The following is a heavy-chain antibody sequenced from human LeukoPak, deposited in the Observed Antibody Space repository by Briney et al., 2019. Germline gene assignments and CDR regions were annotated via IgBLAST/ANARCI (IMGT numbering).Heavy chain of an antibody. CDR3: ATSYGSGSYYNILPDY. D-gene: IGHD3-10*01. J-gene: IGHJ4*02. CDR2: IYDGGRT. V-gene: IGHV4-39*01. Sequence: PSETLSLTCTVSGGSISSSSYYWGWIRQPPGKGLEWIGSIYDGGRTYYNPSLKSRVTIYVDTSKNQFSLKLSSVTAADTAVYYCATSYGSGSYYNILPDYWGQGTLVTVSS. CDR1: GGSISSSSYY.